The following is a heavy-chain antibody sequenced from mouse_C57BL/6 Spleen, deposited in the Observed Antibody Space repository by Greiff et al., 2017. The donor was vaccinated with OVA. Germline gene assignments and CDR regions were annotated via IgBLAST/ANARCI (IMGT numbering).Heavy chain of an antibody. CDR2: IDPSDSET. CDR3: AKSDGSCYYSAMDY. Sequence: QVQLQQPGAELVRPGSSVKLSCKASGYTFTSYWMHWVKQRPIQGLEWIGNIDPSDSETNYNQKFKDKATLTVDKSSSTAYMQLSSLTSEDSAVYYCAKSDGSCYYSAMDYWGQGTSVTVSS. J-gene: IGHJ4*01. D-gene: IGHD1-1*01. V-gene: IGHV1-52*01. CDR1: GYTFTSYW.